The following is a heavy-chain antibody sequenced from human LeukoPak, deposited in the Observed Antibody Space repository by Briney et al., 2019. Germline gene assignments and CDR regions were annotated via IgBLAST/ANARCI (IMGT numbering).Heavy chain of an antibody. CDR3: ARETPPRITMVRGVFDAFDI. CDR2: IIPIFGTA. Sequence: SVKVSCKASGGTFSSYAISWVRQAPGQGLEWMGGIIPIFGTANYAQKFQGRVTITTDESTSTAYMELSSLRSEDTAVYYCARETPPRITMVRGVFDAFDIWGQGTMVTVSS. J-gene: IGHJ3*02. V-gene: IGHV1-69*05. CDR1: GGTFSSYA. D-gene: IGHD3-10*01.